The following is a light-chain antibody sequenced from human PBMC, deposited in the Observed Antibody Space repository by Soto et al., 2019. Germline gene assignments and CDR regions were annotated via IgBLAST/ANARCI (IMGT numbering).Light chain of an antibody. Sequence: SVLTQPASVSGSSGQSITISCTGTSSDVGGYNYVSWYQQHPGKAPKLMIYDVSNRPSGVSNRFSGSKSGNTASLTISGLQAEDEADYYCSSYTSSSTYNYVFGTGTKVTVL. CDR3: SSYTSSSTYNYV. CDR2: DVS. V-gene: IGLV2-14*01. CDR1: SSDVGGYNY. J-gene: IGLJ1*01.